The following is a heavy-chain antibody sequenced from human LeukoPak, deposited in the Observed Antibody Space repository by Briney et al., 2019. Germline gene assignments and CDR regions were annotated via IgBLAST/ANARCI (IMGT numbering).Heavy chain of an antibody. V-gene: IGHV7-4-1*02. Sequence: ASVKVSCKATGYTFTSYAMNWVRQAPGQGLEWMGWINTNTGNPTYAQGFTGRFVFSLDTSVSTAYLQISSLKAEDTAVYYCARDSAGDEYAFDIWGQGTMVTASS. CDR2: INTNTGNP. D-gene: IGHD7-27*01. J-gene: IGHJ3*02. CDR1: GYTFTSYA. CDR3: ARDSAGDEYAFDI.